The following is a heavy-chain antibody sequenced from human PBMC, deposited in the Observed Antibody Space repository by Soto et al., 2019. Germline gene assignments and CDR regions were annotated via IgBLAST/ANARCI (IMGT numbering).Heavy chain of an antibody. Sequence: SLRLSCAASGFTFSSYWMHWVRQAPGKGLAWVSRINSDGSSTSYADSVKGRFTISRDNAKNTLYLQMNSLRAEDTAVYYCASLRQQQLADHDAFDIWGQGTMVTVSS. CDR1: GFTFSSYW. CDR2: INSDGSST. CDR3: ASLRQQQLADHDAFDI. D-gene: IGHD6-13*01. V-gene: IGHV3-74*01. J-gene: IGHJ3*02.